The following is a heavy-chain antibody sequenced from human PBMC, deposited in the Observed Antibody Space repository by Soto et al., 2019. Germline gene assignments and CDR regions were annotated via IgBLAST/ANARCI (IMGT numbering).Heavy chain of an antibody. CDR2: SSSTTNYI. CDR1: GFTFTRYS. V-gene: IGHV3-21*06. CDR3: ARESEDLTSNFDY. J-gene: IGHJ4*02. Sequence: GGSLRLSCAASGFTFTRYSMNWVRQAPGKGLEWVSSSSSTTNYIYYGDSMKGRFTISRDNAKNSLYLEMNSLRAEDTAVYYCARESEDLTSNFDYWGQGTLVTVSS.